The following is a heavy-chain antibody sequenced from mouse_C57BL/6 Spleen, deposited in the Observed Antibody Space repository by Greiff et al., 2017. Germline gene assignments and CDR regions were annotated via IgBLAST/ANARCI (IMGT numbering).Heavy chain of an antibody. V-gene: IGHV1-76*01. D-gene: IGHD2-12*01. J-gene: IGHJ1*03. CDR3: AREGALRRGYFDV. Sequence: QVQLQQSGAELVRPGASVKLSCKASGYTFTDYYINWVKQRPGQGLEWIARIYPGSGNTYYNEKFKGKATLTAEKSSSTAYMQLSSLTSEESAVYFWAREGALRRGYFDVWGTGTTVTVSS. CDR2: IYPGSGNT. CDR1: GYTFTDYY.